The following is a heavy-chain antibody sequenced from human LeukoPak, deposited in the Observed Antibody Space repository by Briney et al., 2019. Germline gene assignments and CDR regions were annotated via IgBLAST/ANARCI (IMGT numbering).Heavy chain of an antibody. CDR1: GYSFTSYW. CDR3: ARQSSRFGELLMDY. D-gene: IGHD3-10*01. V-gene: IGHV5-10-1*01. CDR2: IDPSEPYT. Sequence: GEYLKISCKGSGYSFTSYWISWVRQMTGKGLERMGRIDPSEPYTNNSPSFQGHVTISAGKSISTASPQWSSLKASDTAMYYCARQSSRFGELLMDYWGQGTLVTVSS. J-gene: IGHJ4*02.